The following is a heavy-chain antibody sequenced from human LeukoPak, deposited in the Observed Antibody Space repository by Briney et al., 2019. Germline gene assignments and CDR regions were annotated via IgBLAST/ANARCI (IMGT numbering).Heavy chain of an antibody. D-gene: IGHD3-9*01. CDR2: IKQDGSEK. CDR1: GFTFSSYW. CDR3: AREENILTGYYDY. V-gene: IGHV3-7*01. J-gene: IGHJ4*02. Sequence: PGGSLRLSCAASGFTFSSYWMSWVRQAPGKGLEWVANIKQDGSEKYYVDSVKGRFTISRDNAKNSLYLQMNSLRAEDTAVDYCAREENILTGYYDYWGQGTLVTVSS.